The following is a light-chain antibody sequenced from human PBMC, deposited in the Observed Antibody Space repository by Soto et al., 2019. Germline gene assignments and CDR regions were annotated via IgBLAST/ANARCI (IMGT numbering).Light chain of an antibody. CDR2: GAS. Sequence: EVVMTQSPVTLSVSPVESATLSCRASQSVDGYLAWYQQKPGQAPRLLIYGASTRATGVTARFRGGGSGTEFTLTISSLQSEDSAVYYCQQYHKWPPITFGQGTRLEIK. CDR1: QSVDGY. J-gene: IGKJ5*01. V-gene: IGKV3-15*01. CDR3: QQYHKWPPIT.